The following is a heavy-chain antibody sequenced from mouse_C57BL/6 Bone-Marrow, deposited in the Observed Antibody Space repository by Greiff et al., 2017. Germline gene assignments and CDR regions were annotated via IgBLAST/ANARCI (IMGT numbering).Heavy chain of an antibody. CDR1: GFTFSDYY. Sequence: EVHLVESGGGLVQPGGSLKLSCAASGFTFSDYYMYWVRQTPEKRLEWVAYISNGGGSTYYPDTVKGRFTISRDNAKKTLYLQMSRLKSEDTAMYYCARQDGSSFYYAMDYWGQGTSVTVSS. CDR3: ARQDGSSFYYAMDY. V-gene: IGHV5-12*01. D-gene: IGHD1-1*01. J-gene: IGHJ4*01. CDR2: ISNGGGST.